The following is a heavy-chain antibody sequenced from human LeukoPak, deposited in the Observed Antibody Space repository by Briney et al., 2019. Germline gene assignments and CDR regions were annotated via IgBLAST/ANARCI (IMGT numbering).Heavy chain of an antibody. CDR3: VRDIAAAGAYGMDV. D-gene: IGHD6-13*01. CDR1: GFTFSSYG. Sequence: GRSLRLSCVASGFTFSSYGMHWVRQAPGKGLEWVAVIWYDGSNKYCADSVKGRFTISRDNSKNTLYLQMNGLRAEDTAVYYCVRDIAAAGAYGMDVWGQGTTVTVSS. V-gene: IGHV3-33*01. J-gene: IGHJ6*02. CDR2: IWYDGSNK.